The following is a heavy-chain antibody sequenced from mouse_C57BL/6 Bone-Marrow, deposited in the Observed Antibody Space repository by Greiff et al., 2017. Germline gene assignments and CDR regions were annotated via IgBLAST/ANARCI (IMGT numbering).Heavy chain of an antibody. V-gene: IGHV1-55*01. CDR1: GYTFTSYW. Sequence: QVQLQQPGAELVMPGASVKMSCKASGYTFTSYWITWVKQRPGQGLEWIGDIYPGSGSTNYNEKFKCKATLTVDTSSSTAYMQLSSLRSEDSEVYYCARRRSGYVWFAYWGQGTLVTVSA. J-gene: IGHJ3*01. D-gene: IGHD3-2*02. CDR3: ARRRSGYVWFAY. CDR2: IYPGSGST.